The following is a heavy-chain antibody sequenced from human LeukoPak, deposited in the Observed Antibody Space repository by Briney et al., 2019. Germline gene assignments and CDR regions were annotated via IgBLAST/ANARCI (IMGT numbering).Heavy chain of an antibody. Sequence: GGSLRLSCADSGFTVSSNSMSWVRQAPGKGLEWVSIIYSGGNTFHAGSVKARFSISRAESTDTVYLQMNSLRVEDTAVYYCARGSEYFHHWGQGTLVTVSS. CDR3: ARGSEYFHH. V-gene: IGHV3-66*01. CDR2: IYSGGNT. J-gene: IGHJ1*01. CDR1: GFTVSSNS.